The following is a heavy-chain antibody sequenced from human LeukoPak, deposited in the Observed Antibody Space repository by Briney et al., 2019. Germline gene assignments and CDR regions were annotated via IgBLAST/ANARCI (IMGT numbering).Heavy chain of an antibody. CDR1: DVSISDYY. D-gene: IGHD3-16*01. V-gene: IGHV4-59*01. CDR2: FHNSGTS. CDR3: TRGAGWLIDY. Sequence: SETLSLTCTVSDVSISDYYRGWIRQPPGKGLERIGYFHNSGTSTYNPSLKSRVTISADTSKNQFSLKLNSLTTADTAVYYCTRGAGWLIDYWGQGILVTVSS. J-gene: IGHJ4*02.